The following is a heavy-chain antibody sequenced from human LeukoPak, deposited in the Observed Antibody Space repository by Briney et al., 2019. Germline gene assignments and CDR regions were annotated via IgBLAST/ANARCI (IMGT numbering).Heavy chain of an antibody. CDR2: IYTSGST. CDR3: ARDPYGDYVFDP. V-gene: IGHV4-4*07. Sequence: MTSETLSLTCTVSGGSISSYYWSWIRQPAGKGLEWIGRIYTSGSTYYNPSLKSRVTISVDTSKNQFSLKLTSVTAADTAVYYCARDPYGDYVFDPWGQGTLVTVSS. J-gene: IGHJ5*02. CDR1: GGSISSYY. D-gene: IGHD4-17*01.